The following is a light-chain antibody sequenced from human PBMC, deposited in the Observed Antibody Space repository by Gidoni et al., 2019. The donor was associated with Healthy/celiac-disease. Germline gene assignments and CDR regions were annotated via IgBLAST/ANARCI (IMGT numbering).Light chain of an antibody. CDR3: RQSYSTLRGT. CDR2: ASS. V-gene: IGKV1-39*01. J-gene: IGKJ2*02. CDR1: QISSSY. Sequence: IQTTHSPSSLSASVGDRITITCRASQISSSYLNWYQQKPAKAPQLLIYASSSLPSVVPSRFSGSGSGTDFTLTISSLQAEDFAAYYCRQSYSTLRGTFGQGTKLEIK.